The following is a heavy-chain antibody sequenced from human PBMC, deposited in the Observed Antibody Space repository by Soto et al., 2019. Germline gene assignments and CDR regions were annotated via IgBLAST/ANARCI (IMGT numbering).Heavy chain of an antibody. CDR2: INHSGST. D-gene: IGHD5-18*01. V-gene: IGHV4-34*01. J-gene: IGHJ4*02. CDR1: GGSFSGYY. Sequence: QVQLQQWGAGLLKPSETLSLTCAVYGGSFSGYYWSWIRQPPGKGLEWIGEINHSGSTNYNPSLKSRVTISVDTSKNQFSLELSSVTAADTAVYYCARSHTAMALDYWGQGTLVTVSS. CDR3: ARSHTAMALDY.